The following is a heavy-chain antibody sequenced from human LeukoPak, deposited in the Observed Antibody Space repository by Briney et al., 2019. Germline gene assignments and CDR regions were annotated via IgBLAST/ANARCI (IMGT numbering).Heavy chain of an antibody. CDR1: EDTFSNHA. Sequence: SVKVSCKASEDTFSNHAFSWVRQAPGQGLEWVGGIVVASGTTNYPQKFQGRVMITADEATSTVYMELSSLRLEDTAVYYCARPATYYAAWNGFPPFDYWGQGTLVTVSS. V-gene: IGHV1-69*13. D-gene: IGHD3-3*01. CDR3: ARPATYYAAWNGFPPFDY. J-gene: IGHJ4*02. CDR2: IVVASGTT.